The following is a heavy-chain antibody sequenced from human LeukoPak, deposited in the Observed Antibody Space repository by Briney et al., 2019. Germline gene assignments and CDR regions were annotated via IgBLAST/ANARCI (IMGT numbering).Heavy chain of an antibody. Sequence: SETLSLTCTVSGVSVSSSSYYWGWIRQPPGKGLEWIGSIYYSGNTYYKSSLKSRVTISVDTSKNQFSLKLSSVTAADTAVYYCARSGYSYGYRGLYYYGMDVWGQGTTVTVSS. CDR1: GVSVSSSSYY. V-gene: IGHV4-39*07. CDR2: IYYSGNT. J-gene: IGHJ6*02. CDR3: ARSGYSYGYRGLYYYGMDV. D-gene: IGHD5-18*01.